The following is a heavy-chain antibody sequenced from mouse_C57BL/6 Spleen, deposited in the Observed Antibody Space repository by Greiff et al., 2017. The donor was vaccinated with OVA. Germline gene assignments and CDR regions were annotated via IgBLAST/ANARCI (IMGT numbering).Heavy chain of an antibody. CDR1: GYTFTSYW. D-gene: IGHD2-3*01. V-gene: IGHV1-52*01. J-gene: IGHJ4*01. CDR2: IDPSDSET. Sequence: VQLQQPGAELVRPGSSVKLSCKASGYTFTSYWMHWVKQRPIQGLEWIGNIDPSDSETHYNQKFKDKATLTVDKSSSTAYMQLSSLTSEDSAVYYCARGGGYYVGGRYAMDYWGQGTSVTVSS. CDR3: ARGGGYYVGGRYAMDY.